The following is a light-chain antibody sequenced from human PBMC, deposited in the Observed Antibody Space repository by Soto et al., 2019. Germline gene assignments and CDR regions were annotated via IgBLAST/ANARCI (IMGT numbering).Light chain of an antibody. CDR2: VKTDGSH. J-gene: IGLJ3*02. Sequence: QPVLTQSPSASASLGASVKLTCTLSSGHSTNTIAWHQLQPEKGPRFLMTVKTDGSHSRGDGIPARFSGSSSGAERYLSISSLQSEDEADYYCQAWDTGFHWVFGGGTKLTVL. V-gene: IGLV4-69*01. CDR3: QAWDTGFHWV. CDR1: SGHSTNT.